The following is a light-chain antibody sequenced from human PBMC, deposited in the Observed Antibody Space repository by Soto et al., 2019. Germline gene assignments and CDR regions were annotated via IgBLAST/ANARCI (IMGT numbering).Light chain of an antibody. CDR1: QSLVYSDGNTY. J-gene: IGKJ5*01. CDR2: KVS. Sequence: DVVMTQPPLSLPVTLGQPASISCRSSQSLVYSDGNTYLNWFQQRPGQSPRRLIYKVSNRDSGVPDRFSGSGSGTDFALKISRVEAEDVGFYYCMQGTHPFTFGQGTRLEIK. V-gene: IGKV2-30*01. CDR3: MQGTHPFT.